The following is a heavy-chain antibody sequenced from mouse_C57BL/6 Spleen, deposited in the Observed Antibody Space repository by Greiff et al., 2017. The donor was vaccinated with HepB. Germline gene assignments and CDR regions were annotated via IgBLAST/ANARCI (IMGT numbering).Heavy chain of an antibody. J-gene: IGHJ1*03. CDR2: INPSSGYT. V-gene: IGHV1-4*01. CDR1: GYTFTSYT. Sequence: VQLQQSGAELARPGASVKMSCKASGYTFTSYTMHWVKQRPGQGLEWIGYINPSSGYTKYNQKFKDKATLTADKSSSTAYMQLSSLTSEDSAVYYCARYSDGYWYFDVWGTVTTVTVPS. CDR3: ARYSDGYWYFDV. D-gene: IGHD2-3*01.